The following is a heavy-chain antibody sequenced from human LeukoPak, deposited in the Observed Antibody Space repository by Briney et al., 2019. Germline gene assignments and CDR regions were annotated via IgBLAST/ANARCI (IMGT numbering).Heavy chain of an antibody. CDR3: ARGQVAGYFDY. CDR2: ISSSSSYI. Sequence: GGSLRLSCAASGFTFSDYSMNWVRQAPGKGLEWVSSISSSSSYIYYADSVKGRFTISRDNAKNSLYLQMNSLRAEDTAVYYCARGQVAGYFDYWGQGTLVTVSS. J-gene: IGHJ4*02. V-gene: IGHV3-21*01. D-gene: IGHD6-19*01. CDR1: GFTFSDYS.